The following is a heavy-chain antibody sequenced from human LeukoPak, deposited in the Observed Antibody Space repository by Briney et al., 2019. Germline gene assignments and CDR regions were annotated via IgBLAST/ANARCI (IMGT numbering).Heavy chain of an antibody. CDR2: ISGSGDVT. CDR3: ARDGFSSGYPYDAFDI. CDR1: GFTFSSYG. Sequence: GGSLRLSCAASGFTFSSYGMNWVRQTPGQGLEWVSGISGSGDVTYYADSVKGRFTISRDNSKNTLYLQVNSLRAEDTAVYYCARDGFSSGYPYDAFDIWGQGTMVTVSS. J-gene: IGHJ3*02. V-gene: IGHV3-23*01. D-gene: IGHD3-22*01.